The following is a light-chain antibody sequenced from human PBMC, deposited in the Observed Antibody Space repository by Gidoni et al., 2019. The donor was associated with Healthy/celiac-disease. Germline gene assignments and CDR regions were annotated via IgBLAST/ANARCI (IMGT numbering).Light chain of an antibody. Sequence: DIVMTQTTAFTSVPPGATVTITCQASEGIGNYVYCYQKKPDQAPKLRIKYASQSISGVPSRFSGSGSGKDFTYTISRLEDEDAVTYYCQQGNKHPPLFGPGTKVEI. CDR1: EGIGNY. J-gene: IGKJ3*01. CDR2: YAS. CDR3: QQGNKHPPL. V-gene: IGKV6-21*02.